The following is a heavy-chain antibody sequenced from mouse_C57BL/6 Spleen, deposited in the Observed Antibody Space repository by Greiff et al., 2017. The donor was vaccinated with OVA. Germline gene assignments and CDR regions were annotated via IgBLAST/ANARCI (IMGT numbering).Heavy chain of an antibody. Sequence: QVQLQQSGAELARPGASVKLSCKASGYTFTSYGISWVKQRTGQGLEWIGEIYPRSGNTYYNEKFKGKATLTAGKSSSTAYMELRSLTSEDSAVYFCARSGGNGGYFDYWGQGTTLTVSS. CDR3: ARSGGNGGYFDY. CDR1: GYTFTSYG. D-gene: IGHD2-1*01. CDR2: IYPRSGNT. V-gene: IGHV1-81*01. J-gene: IGHJ2*01.